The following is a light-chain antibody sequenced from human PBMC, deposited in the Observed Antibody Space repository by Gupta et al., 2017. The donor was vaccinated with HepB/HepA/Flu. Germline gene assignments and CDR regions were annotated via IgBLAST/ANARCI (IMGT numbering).Light chain of an antibody. Sequence: QLVLTQSSSASASLAASVKLTCTLSSGHSRYAIAWHQQQPQKGPRFLMKLNSDGSHSKEDGIPDRFSGSSSGAERYLTISSLQSDDEADYYCQTWDTGTAVFGGGTKLTVL. V-gene: IGLV4-69*01. J-gene: IGLJ3*02. CDR2: LNSDGSH. CDR3: QTWDTGTAV. CDR1: SGHSRYA.